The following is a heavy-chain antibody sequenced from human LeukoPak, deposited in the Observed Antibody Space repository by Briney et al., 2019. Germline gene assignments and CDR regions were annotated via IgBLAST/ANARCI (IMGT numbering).Heavy chain of an antibody. Sequence: PGRSLRLSCAASGFTFSSYAMSWVRQAPGKGLEWVSAISGSGCSTYYADSVKGRFTISRDNSKNTLYLQMNSLRAEDTAVYYCAKVSGYGGYYYYGMDVWGQGTTVTVSS. D-gene: IGHD3-9*01. CDR3: AKVSGYGGYYYYGMDV. CDR1: GFTFSSYA. J-gene: IGHJ6*02. CDR2: ISGSGCST. V-gene: IGHV3-23*01.